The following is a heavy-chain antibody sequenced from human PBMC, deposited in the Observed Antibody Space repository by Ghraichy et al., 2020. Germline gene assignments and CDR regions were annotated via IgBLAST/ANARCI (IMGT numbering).Heavy chain of an antibody. CDR1: GDSISSGDQY. Sequence: SLNTSCAVSGDSISSGDQYWSWIRQPPGKSLELIGYIYNSGSTYYNPSLQSRVSMSIDTSKNHFSLKLRSVTAADTAVYYCARHIDFWGQGTLVTVSS. J-gene: IGHJ4*02. V-gene: IGHV4-30-4*01. CDR3: ARHIDF. CDR2: IYNSGST.